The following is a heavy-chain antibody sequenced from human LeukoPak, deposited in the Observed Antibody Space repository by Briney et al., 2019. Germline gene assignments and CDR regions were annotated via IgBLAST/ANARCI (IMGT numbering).Heavy chain of an antibody. J-gene: IGHJ4*02. CDR2: ISGSSSTI. V-gene: IGHV3-48*01. CDR1: GFTFSSYS. Sequence: GSLRLSCAASGFTFSSYSMNWVRQAPGKGLEWVSYISGSSSTIYYADSVKGRFTISRDNAKNSLFLQMNSLGAEDTALYYCARDVGNYRFDYWGQGTLVTVSS. CDR3: ARDVGNYRFDY. D-gene: IGHD1-7*01.